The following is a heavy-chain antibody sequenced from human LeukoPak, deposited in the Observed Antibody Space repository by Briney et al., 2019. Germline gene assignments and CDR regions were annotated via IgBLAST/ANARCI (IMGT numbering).Heavy chain of an antibody. V-gene: IGHV4-59*01. D-gene: IGHD5-18*01. Sequence: SETLPLTCTVSGGSFSSYYWSWIRQPPGKGLEWIGYIYYSGSTNYNPSLKSRVTISVHTSKHQFSLKLSSVTAADTAVYYCASSGYSYGYAFDYWGQGTLVTVSS. CDR1: GGSFSSYY. J-gene: IGHJ4*02. CDR3: ASSGYSYGYAFDY. CDR2: IYYSGST.